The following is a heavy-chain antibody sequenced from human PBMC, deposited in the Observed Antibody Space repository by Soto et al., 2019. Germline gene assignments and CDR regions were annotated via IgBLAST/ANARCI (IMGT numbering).Heavy chain of an antibody. J-gene: IGHJ4*02. V-gene: IGHV3-74*01. CDR1: GFTFSNYW. D-gene: IGHD6-19*01. CDR3: VRDGGWIDY. CDR2: INTDGSST. Sequence: PGGSLRLSCAASGFTFSNYWMHLVRQAPGKGLVWVSRINTDGSSTSYADSVKGRFTISRDNAKNTLYLQMNSLRAEDTAVYYCVRDGGWIDYWGQGTLVTVSS.